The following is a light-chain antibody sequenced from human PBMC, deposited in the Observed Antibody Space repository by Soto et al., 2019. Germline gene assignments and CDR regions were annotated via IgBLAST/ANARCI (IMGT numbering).Light chain of an antibody. CDR1: QTISSTY. Sequence: EIVLTQYPGTLSLSPGDRATLSCRASQTISSTYLAWYQQNPGQAPRLLIYAASTRATGVPDRFSGSGSGTDFTLTISRLEPEDFAVYYCQQYGSSPKTFGQGTKVDIK. CDR3: QQYGSSPKT. V-gene: IGKV3-20*01. CDR2: AAS. J-gene: IGKJ1*01.